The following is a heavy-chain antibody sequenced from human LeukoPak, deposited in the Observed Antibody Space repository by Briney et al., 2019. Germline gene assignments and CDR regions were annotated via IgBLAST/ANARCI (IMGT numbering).Heavy chain of an antibody. CDR3: TRNDYGLYFFDY. CDR2: ISYDGSSK. D-gene: IGHD4-17*01. V-gene: IGHV3-30-3*01. J-gene: IGHJ4*02. CDR1: GFTFSSHA. Sequence: PGGSLRLSCAASGFTFSSHAMHWVRQTLGKGLEWVTAISYDGSSKSYTDSVKGRFTVSRDNSKSTPYLQMNSLRAEDTAVYYCTRNDYGLYFFDYWGQGTLVTVSS.